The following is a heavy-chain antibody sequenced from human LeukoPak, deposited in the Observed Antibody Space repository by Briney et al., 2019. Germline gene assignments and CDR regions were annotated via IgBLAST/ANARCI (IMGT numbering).Heavy chain of an antibody. CDR1: GFTFSSYA. J-gene: IGHJ6*03. Sequence: PGGSLRLSCAASGFTFSSYAMSWVRQAPGKGLEWVSAISGSGGSTYYADSVKGRFTISRDNSKNTLYLQMNSLRAEDTAVYYCANSPFPYPNVYYYYMDVWGKGTTVTVSS. V-gene: IGHV3-23*01. D-gene: IGHD3-16*01. CDR2: ISGSGGST. CDR3: ANSPFPYPNVYYYYMDV.